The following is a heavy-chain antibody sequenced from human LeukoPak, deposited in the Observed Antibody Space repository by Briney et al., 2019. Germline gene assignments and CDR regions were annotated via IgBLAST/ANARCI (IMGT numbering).Heavy chain of an antibody. CDR3: ARAGYDFWSGYYNPYYFDY. J-gene: IGHJ4*02. CDR1: GGSISSYY. D-gene: IGHD3-3*01. V-gene: IGHV4-59*08. CDR2: IYYSGST. Sequence: SSETLSLTCTVSGGSISSYYWSWIRQPPGKGLEWIGYIYYSGSTNYNPSLKSRVTISVDTSKNQFSLKLSSVTAADTAVYYCARAGYDFWSGYYNPYYFDYWGQGTLVTVSS.